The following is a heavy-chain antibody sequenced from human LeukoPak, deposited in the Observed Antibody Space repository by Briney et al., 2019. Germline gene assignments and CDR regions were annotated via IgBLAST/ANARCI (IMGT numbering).Heavy chain of an antibody. CDR1: GYTFTSYY. Sequence: ASVKVSCKASGYTFTSYYIHWVRQATGQGLEWMGWMNPNSGNTGYAQKFQGRVTMTRNTSISTAYMELSSLRSEDTAVYYCARAKKQILAYGMDVWGQGTTVTVSS. V-gene: IGHV1-8*02. J-gene: IGHJ6*02. CDR2: MNPNSGNT. D-gene: IGHD3-3*01. CDR3: ARAKKQILAYGMDV.